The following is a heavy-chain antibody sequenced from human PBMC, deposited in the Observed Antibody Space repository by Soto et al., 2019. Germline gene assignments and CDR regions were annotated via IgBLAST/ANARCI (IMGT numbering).Heavy chain of an antibody. Sequence: PSETLSLTCAGYGGSFSGYYWSWIRQPPGKGLEWIGEIKHRGSTNYNPSLKSRVTISVDTSKNQFSLKLSSVTAADTAVYYCARLYGSRGPFDYWGQGTLVT. J-gene: IGHJ4*02. D-gene: IGHD6-13*01. CDR3: ARLYGSRGPFDY. CDR2: IKHRGST. CDR1: GGSFSGYY. V-gene: IGHV4-34*01.